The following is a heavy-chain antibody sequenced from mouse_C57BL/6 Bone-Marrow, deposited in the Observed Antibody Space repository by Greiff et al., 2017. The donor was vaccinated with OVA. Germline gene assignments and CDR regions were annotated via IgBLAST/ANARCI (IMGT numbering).Heavy chain of an antibody. V-gene: IGHV5-9*01. D-gene: IGHD2-3*01. CDR1: GFTFSSYT. CDR2: ISGGGGNT. CDR3: SRQAWLLRFAY. Sequence: EVHLVESGGGLVKPGGSLKLSCAASGFTFSSYTMSWVRQTPEKRLEWVATISGGGGNTYYPDSVKGRFTISRDNATNTLYLQMSSLRSEDTALYYCSRQAWLLRFAYWGQGTLVTVSA. J-gene: IGHJ3*01.